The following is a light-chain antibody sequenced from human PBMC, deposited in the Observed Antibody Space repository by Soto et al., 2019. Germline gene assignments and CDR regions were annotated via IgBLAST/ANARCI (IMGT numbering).Light chain of an antibody. Sequence: EFVLTQSPGTLSLSPGERATLSCRASQTVRNNYLAWYQQKPGQAPRLLIYDASSRATGIPDRFSGGGSGTDFTLTISRLEPGDFAVYYCQQYGSSGTFGQGTKVDIK. J-gene: IGKJ1*01. CDR1: QTVRNNY. CDR2: DAS. V-gene: IGKV3-20*01. CDR3: QQYGSSGT.